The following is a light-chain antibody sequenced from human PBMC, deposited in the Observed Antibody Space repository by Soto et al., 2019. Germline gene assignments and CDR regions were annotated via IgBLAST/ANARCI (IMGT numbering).Light chain of an antibody. Sequence: QSALSQPASVSGSPGQSITISCTGTNSDVGAYNFVSWYQQHPGKAPKLMIYDVTSRPSGVSNRFSGSKSGNTASLTISGLQAEDGADYYCSSYTTGRTLVFGGGTKVTVL. CDR3: SSYTTGRTLV. V-gene: IGLV2-14*03. CDR1: NSDVGAYNF. CDR2: DVT. J-gene: IGLJ2*01.